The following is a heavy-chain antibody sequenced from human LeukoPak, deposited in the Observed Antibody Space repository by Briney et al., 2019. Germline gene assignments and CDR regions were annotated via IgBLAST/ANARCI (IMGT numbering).Heavy chain of an antibody. CDR1: GFTFSSYS. V-gene: IGHV3-48*01. CDR3: ARSHDSSGYAFDY. D-gene: IGHD3-22*01. J-gene: IGHJ4*02. CDR2: ISSSSSTI. Sequence: GGSLRLSCAASGFTFSSYSMNWVRQAPGKGLKWVSYISSSSSTIYYADSVKGRFTISRDNAKNSLYLQMNSLRAEDTAVYYCARSHDSSGYAFDYWGQGTLVTVSS.